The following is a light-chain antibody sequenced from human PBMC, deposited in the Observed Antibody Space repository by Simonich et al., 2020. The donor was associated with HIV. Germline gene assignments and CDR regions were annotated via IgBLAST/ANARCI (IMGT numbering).Light chain of an antibody. CDR3: QKSYSNPT. J-gene: IGKJ4*01. CDR2: AAS. Sequence: LKRTQFPSSRSASLGDRVTITCREIQSISSYLNWYKQKPGKAPKLLIYAASSLQSGVPSRFSGSGSGTDFTLTISSLQPEDFATYYCQKSYSNPTFGGGTKVEIK. V-gene: IGKV1-39*01. CDR1: QSISSY.